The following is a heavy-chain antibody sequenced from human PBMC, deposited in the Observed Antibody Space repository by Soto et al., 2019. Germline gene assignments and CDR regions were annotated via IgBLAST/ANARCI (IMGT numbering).Heavy chain of an antibody. D-gene: IGHD3-3*01. Sequence: QVQLQESGPGLVKPSGTLSLTCAVSGASISDNNWWSWVRQPPGKGLEWIGEIYHSGTANYSPSPNSRVIISLDKSKNQISLQLSSVTAADSAVYYCARHIGVPGTRGFDYWGQGTLVTVSS. V-gene: IGHV4-4*02. J-gene: IGHJ4*02. CDR1: GASISDNNW. CDR3: ARHIGVPGTRGFDY. CDR2: IYHSGTA.